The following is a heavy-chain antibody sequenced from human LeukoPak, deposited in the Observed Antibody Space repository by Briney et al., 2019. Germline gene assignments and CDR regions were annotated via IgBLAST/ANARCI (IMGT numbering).Heavy chain of an antibody. CDR3: ASAPFSSGWYGAFDI. D-gene: IGHD6-19*01. V-gene: IGHV3-53*01. Sequence: PGGSLRLSCAASGFTVSSNYVSWVRQAPGKGLEWVSVIYSGGSTYYADSVKGRFTISRDNSKNTLYLQMNSLRAEDTAVYYCASAPFSSGWYGAFDIWGQGTMVTVSS. CDR1: GFTVSSNY. J-gene: IGHJ3*02. CDR2: IYSGGST.